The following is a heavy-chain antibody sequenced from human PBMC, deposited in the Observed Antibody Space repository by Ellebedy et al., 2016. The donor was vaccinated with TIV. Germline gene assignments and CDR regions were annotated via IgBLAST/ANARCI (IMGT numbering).Heavy chain of an antibody. CDR2: ISNNGRII. Sequence: PGGSLRLSCAASGFTFSDYYMSWIRQAPGKGLEWVSSISNNGRIIYYADSMKGRFTISRDNTKNSLYLQMNGLRAEDTAVYYCTRDPPGDYLTYFDYWGQGNLVTVSS. CDR1: GFTFSDYY. CDR3: TRDPPGDYLTYFDY. D-gene: IGHD4-17*01. V-gene: IGHV3-11*04. J-gene: IGHJ4*02.